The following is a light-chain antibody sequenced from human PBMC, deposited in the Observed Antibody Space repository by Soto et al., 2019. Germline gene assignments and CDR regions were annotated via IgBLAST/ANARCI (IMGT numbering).Light chain of an antibody. CDR2: GAS. CDR1: QSVSSN. CDR3: QQRSNWPPIT. Sequence: EIVMTQSPATLSVSPGERATLSCRASQSVSSNLAWYQQKPGQAPRLLISGASPRATGIPARFSGSGFGTDFTLTISSLEPEDAAVYYCQQRSNWPPITFGQGTRLEN. V-gene: IGKV3-15*01. J-gene: IGKJ5*01.